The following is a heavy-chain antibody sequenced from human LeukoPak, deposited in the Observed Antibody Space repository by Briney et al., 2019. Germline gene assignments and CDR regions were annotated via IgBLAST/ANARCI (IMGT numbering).Heavy chain of an antibody. CDR2: ISGSGDST. D-gene: IGHD2-2*01. Sequence: HPGGSLRLSCAASGFTFSSYAMSWVRQAPGKGLEWVSSISGSGDSTYYADSVKGRFTISRDSSKNTLYLQMNSLRAEDTAVYFCAKGGTSADRGQGTLVTVSS. CDR1: GFTFSSYA. V-gene: IGHV3-23*01. J-gene: IGHJ4*02. CDR3: AKGGTSAD.